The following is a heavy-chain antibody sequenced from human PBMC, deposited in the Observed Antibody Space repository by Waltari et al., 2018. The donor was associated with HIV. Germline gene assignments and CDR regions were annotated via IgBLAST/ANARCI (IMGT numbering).Heavy chain of an antibody. J-gene: IGHJ5*02. V-gene: IGHV3-9*01. D-gene: IGHD3-10*01. Sequence: EVQLVESGGVLVQPGRSLRLSCSASGFTFSDYAMHWVRKAPGKGLECVSSISWNSVSIRYVDSVKGRFTISRDNAKNALYLQMNSLRAEDTALYYCAKDRGGWCGEFSTFDPWGQGTLVTVSS. CDR3: AKDRGGWCGEFSTFDP. CDR1: GFTFSDYA. CDR2: ISWNSVSI.